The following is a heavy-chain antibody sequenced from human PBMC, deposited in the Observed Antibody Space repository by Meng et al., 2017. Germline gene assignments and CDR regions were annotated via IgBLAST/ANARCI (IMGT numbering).Heavy chain of an antibody. CDR3: AKMYSSSSPYYFDY. Sequence: GESLKISCAASGYTFSSYAMSWLRQAPGKGLEWVSAISGSGGSTYYADSVEGRFTISRDNSKDTLYLQMNSLRAEDTAVYYCAKMYSSSSPYYFDYWGQGTLVTVSS. D-gene: IGHD6-13*01. CDR1: GYTFSSYA. V-gene: IGHV3-23*01. J-gene: IGHJ4*02. CDR2: ISGSGGST.